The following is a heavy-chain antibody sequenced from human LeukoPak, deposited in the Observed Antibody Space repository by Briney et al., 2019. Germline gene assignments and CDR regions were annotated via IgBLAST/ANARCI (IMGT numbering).Heavy chain of an antibody. Sequence: GGSLRLSCAASGFTFSSYAMHWVRQAPGKGLEWVAIISYDGSDKYYSDPVKGRFTISRDNSKNTLYLQMNSLRAEDTAVYYCAREDGTIFGVFINYWGQGTLVTVSS. J-gene: IGHJ4*02. CDR3: AREDGTIFGVFINY. CDR2: ISYDGSDK. CDR1: GFTFSSYA. D-gene: IGHD3-3*01. V-gene: IGHV3-30-3*01.